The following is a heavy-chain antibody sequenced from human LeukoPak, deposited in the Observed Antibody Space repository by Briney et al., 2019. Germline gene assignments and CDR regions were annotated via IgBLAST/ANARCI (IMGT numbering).Heavy chain of an antibody. Sequence: SQTLSLTCAVSGGSISSGGYSWSWIRQPPGKGLEWIGYIYHSGSTYYNPSLKSRVTISVDRSKNQFSLKLSSVTAADTAVYYCARENSRDDAFDIWGQGTMVTVSS. CDR3: ARENSRDDAFDI. V-gene: IGHV4-30-2*01. D-gene: IGHD6-13*01. J-gene: IGHJ3*02. CDR2: IYHSGST. CDR1: GGSISSGGYS.